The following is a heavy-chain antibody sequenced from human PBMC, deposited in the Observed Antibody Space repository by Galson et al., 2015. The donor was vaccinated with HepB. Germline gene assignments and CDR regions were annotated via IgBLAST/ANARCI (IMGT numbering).Heavy chain of an antibody. J-gene: IGHJ6*02. V-gene: IGHV3-30-3*01. D-gene: IGHD3-10*01. CDR1: GFTFSSYA. CDR3: ARDQRSGRSMVRGVNYYYGMDV. Sequence: LRLSCAASGFTFSSYAMHWVRQAPGKGLEWVAVISYDGSNKYYADSVKGRFTISRDNSKNTLYLQMNSLRAEDTAVYYCARDQRSGRSMVRGVNYYYGMDVWGQGTTVTVSS. CDR2: ISYDGSNK.